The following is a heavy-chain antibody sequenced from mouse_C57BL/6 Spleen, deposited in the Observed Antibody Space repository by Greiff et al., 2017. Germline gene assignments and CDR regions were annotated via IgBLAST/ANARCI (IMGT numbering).Heavy chain of an antibody. CDR2: INPYNGGT. CDR3: ARTPTVVDY. Sequence: EVQLQQSGPVLVKPGASVKMSCKASGYTFTDYYMNWVKQSHGKSLEWIGVINPYNGGTSYNQKFKGKATLTVDKSSSTAYMELNSLTSEDSAVYYCARTPTVVDYWGQGTTLTVSS. CDR1: GYTFTDYY. D-gene: IGHD1-1*01. V-gene: IGHV1-19*01. J-gene: IGHJ2*01.